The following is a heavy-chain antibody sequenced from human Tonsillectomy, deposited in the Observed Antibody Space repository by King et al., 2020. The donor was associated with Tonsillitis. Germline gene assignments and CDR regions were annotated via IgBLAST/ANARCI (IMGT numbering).Heavy chain of an antibody. CDR3: AREGCSGTSCYYFGY. J-gene: IGHJ4*02. V-gene: IGHV1-18*01. Sequence: QLVQSGAEVKKPGASVKVSCKASGYTFTTYGISWVRQAPGQGLEWMGCISTYNGNTNYAQKLQGRVTMTTDTSTSTAYMELRSPRSDDTAVYYCAREGCSGTSCYYFGYWGRGTLVTVSS. CDR1: GYTFTTYG. CDR2: ISTYNGNT. D-gene: IGHD2-2*01.